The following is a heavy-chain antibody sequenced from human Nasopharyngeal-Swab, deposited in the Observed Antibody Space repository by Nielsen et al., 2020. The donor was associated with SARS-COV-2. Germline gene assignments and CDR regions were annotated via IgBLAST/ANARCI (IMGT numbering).Heavy chain of an antibody. CDR1: GFTFSSYA. CDR2: ISGSGGST. CDR3: AKHYGDYPYYYYYMDV. D-gene: IGHD4-17*01. J-gene: IGHJ6*03. Sequence: GGSLRLSCAASGFTFSSYAMSWVRQAPGKGLEWVSAISGSGGSTYYADSVKGRFTISRDNSKNTLYLQMNSLRAEDTAVYYCAKHYGDYPYYYYYMDVWGKGTTVTVSS. V-gene: IGHV3-23*01.